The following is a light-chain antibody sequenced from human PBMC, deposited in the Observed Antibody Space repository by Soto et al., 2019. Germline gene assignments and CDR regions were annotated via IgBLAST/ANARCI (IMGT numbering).Light chain of an antibody. Sequence: DVQMTQSPSSLSASVGDRVTIACRASQTVSKFVNWYKQKPGKVPDLLIYSASTLYSGVPSRFSGGGSGTEFTLTISNLQPEDFATYYCQQTYSLPRTFAQGTKVE. CDR1: QTVSKF. CDR2: SAS. CDR3: QQTYSLPRT. J-gene: IGKJ1*01. V-gene: IGKV1-39*01.